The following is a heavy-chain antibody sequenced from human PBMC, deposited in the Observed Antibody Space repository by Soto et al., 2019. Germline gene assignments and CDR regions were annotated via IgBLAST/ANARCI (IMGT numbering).Heavy chain of an antibody. CDR2: IYYSGST. V-gene: IGHV4-59*08. Sequence: SETLSLTCTVSGGSISSYYWSWIRQPPGKGLEWIGYIYYSGSTNYNPSLKSRVTISVDTSKNQFSLKLSSVTAADTAVYYCATRSDDYGDYVGAFDIWGQGTMVTVSS. D-gene: IGHD4-17*01. J-gene: IGHJ3*02. CDR3: ATRSDDYGDYVGAFDI. CDR1: GGSISSYY.